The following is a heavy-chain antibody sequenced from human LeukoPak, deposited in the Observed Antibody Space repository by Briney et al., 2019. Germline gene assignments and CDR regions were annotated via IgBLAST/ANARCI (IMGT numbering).Heavy chain of an antibody. D-gene: IGHD4-11*01. Sequence: ASVKVSCKASGYTFTSYGISWVRQAPGQGLEWMGWISAYNGNANYAQKLQGRVTMTTDTSTSTAYMELRSLRSDDTAVYYCARDQLISVTTRDEGMDVWGQGTTVTVSS. CDR1: GYTFTSYG. CDR2: ISAYNGNA. J-gene: IGHJ6*02. V-gene: IGHV1-18*01. CDR3: ARDQLISVTTRDEGMDV.